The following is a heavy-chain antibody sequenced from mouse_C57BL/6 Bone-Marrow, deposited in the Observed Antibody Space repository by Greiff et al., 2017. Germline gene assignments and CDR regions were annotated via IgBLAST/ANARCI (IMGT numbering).Heavy chain of an antibody. V-gene: IGHV5-9-1*02. CDR1: GFTFSSYA. CDR2: ISSGGDYI. J-gene: IGHJ2*01. Sequence: DVKLVESGAGLVKPGGSLKLPCAASGFTFSSYAMSWVRQTPEKRLEWVAYISSGGDYIYYADTVKGRFTISRDNARNTLYLQMSSLKSESTAMYYCTRYGCDSFNYWGQGATLTVSS. CDR3: TRYGCDSFNY. D-gene: IGHD2-2*01.